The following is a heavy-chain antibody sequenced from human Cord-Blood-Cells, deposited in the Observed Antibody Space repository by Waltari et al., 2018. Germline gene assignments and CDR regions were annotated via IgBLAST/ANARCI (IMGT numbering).Heavy chain of an antibody. Sequence: EVQLVESGGGLIQPGGSLRLSCAASGLHVSSNYMSWVGQATGKGLEGVSVIYSGGSTYYADSVKGRFTISRDNSKNTLYLQMNSLRAEDTAVYYCARSWYFDYWGQGTLVTVSS. D-gene: IGHD6-13*01. CDR2: IYSGGST. CDR3: ARSWYFDY. V-gene: IGHV3-53*01. J-gene: IGHJ4*02. CDR1: GLHVSSNY.